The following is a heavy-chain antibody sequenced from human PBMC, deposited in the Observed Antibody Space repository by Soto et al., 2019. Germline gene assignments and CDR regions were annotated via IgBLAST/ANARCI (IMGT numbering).Heavy chain of an antibody. Sequence: GEFLKISCKGSGYSFTTYWIGCVRQMPGKGLEWMGIIYPGDSDTRYSPSFQGQVTISADKSISTAYLQWSSLKASDTAMYYCARRISSFDYGHFDYWGQGTLVTVSS. D-gene: IGHD3-10*01. CDR3: ARRISSFDYGHFDY. CDR2: IYPGDSDT. V-gene: IGHV5-51*01. CDR1: GYSFTTYW. J-gene: IGHJ4*02.